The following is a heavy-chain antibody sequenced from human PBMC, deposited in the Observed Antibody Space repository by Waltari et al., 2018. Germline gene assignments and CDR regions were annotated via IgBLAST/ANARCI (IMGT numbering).Heavy chain of an antibody. Sequence: QVQLQESGPGLVKPSQTLSLTCTVSGGSISSGGYYWSWIRQHPGKGLEWIGYIYYSGSTYYNPSLKSRVTISVDTSKNQFSLKLSSVTAADTAVYYCARAYCGGDWPCNVGWFDPWGQGTLVTVSS. CDR3: ARAYCGGDWPCNVGWFDP. CDR1: GGSISSGGYY. CDR2: IYYSGST. D-gene: IGHD2-21*01. J-gene: IGHJ5*02. V-gene: IGHV4-31*03.